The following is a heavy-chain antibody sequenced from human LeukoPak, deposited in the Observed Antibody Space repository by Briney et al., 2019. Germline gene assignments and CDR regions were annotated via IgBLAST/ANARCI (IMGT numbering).Heavy chain of an antibody. CDR3: ARASYSYDINGWVPFDY. D-gene: IGHD3-22*01. CDR1: GGSLSTYY. V-gene: IGHV4-59*08. J-gene: IGHJ4*02. Sequence: SETLSLTCTVSGGSLSTYYWNWIRQPPGKGLEWLGYIYHSGSTKYNPSLKSRVTISGDTSKNQFSLRLSSVTAADTAVYYCARASYSYDINGWVPFDYWGQGTLVTVSS. CDR2: IYHSGST.